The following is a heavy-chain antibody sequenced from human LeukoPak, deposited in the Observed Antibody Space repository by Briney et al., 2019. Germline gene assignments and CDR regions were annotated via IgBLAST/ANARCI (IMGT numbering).Heavy chain of an antibody. CDR1: GFIFSNFN. D-gene: IGHD3-3*01. Sequence: PGGSLRVSCVGSGFIFSNFNMNWVRQAPGKGLEWVSSISSTGNYIHYADSVKGRFTISRDNAKNSLYLQMNSLRAEDTAVYYCARDFTYYDFWSGYYYYYYMDVWGKGTTVTVSS. CDR2: ISSTGNYI. CDR3: ARDFTYYDFWSGYYYYYYMDV. V-gene: IGHV3-21*01. J-gene: IGHJ6*03.